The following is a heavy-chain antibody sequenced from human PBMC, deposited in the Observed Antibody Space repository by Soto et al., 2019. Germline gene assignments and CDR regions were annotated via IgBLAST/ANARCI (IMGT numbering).Heavy chain of an antibody. CDR2: MNPSSGNT. V-gene: IGHV1-8*01. CDR1: GYTFSSYD. J-gene: IGHJ3*01. D-gene: IGHD2-8*02. CDR3: GFCSGECYRAFDV. Sequence: QMQLVQSGAEVQKPGASVKVSCKASGYTFSSYDINWLRQATGQGLEWMGWMNPSSGNTGYAQKFQGRVTMTRDTSINTAYMELSSLTSEDTAIYFCGFCSGECYRAFDVWGQGTMVTVSS.